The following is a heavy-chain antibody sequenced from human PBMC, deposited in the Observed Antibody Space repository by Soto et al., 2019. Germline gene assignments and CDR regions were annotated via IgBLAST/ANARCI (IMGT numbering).Heavy chain of an antibody. D-gene: IGHD1-1*01. V-gene: IGHV1-2*04. CDR2: INPNSGDT. CDR1: GYTFTGYY. J-gene: IGHJ6*02. Sequence: QAQLVQSGAEVKKPGASVKVSCKASGYTFTGYYIQWVRQTPGQGLAWMGWINPNSGDTNYAQKFQGWVTMTRDTSISTAYMELSRLRSDDTAVYYCATQNLQLPRPLSYYGMDVWGQGTTVTVSS. CDR3: ATQNLQLPRPLSYYGMDV.